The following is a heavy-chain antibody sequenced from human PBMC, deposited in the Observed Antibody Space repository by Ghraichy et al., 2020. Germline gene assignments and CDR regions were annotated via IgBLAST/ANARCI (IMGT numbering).Heavy chain of an antibody. J-gene: IGHJ2*01. CDR3: ARDDVGIAAAVYL. D-gene: IGHD6-13*01. V-gene: IGHV4-61*02. CDR2: TYTRGST. Sequence: TLSLTCTVSSGSISSGNYYWSWIRQPAGKGLEWIGRTYTRGSTTYNPSLKSRVTMSIDTSKNQFSLRLTSVTAADTALYYCARDDVGIAAAVYLWGRGTLVTVSS. CDR1: SGSISSGNYY.